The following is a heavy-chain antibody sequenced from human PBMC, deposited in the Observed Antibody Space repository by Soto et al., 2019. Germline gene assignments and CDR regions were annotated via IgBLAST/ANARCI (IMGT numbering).Heavy chain of an antibody. V-gene: IGHV1-69*12. D-gene: IGHD5-18*01. CDR3: ASGIQLWLRRINNGYAG. J-gene: IGHJ4*02. CDR1: GGTFSTYA. Sequence: QVQLVQSGAEVKKPESSVKVSCKAPGGTFSTYAISWVRQAPGQGLEWMGGIIPMFGTANYAHRFQDRVTITADESTNTVYRELSSLRSEDTAVYFCASGIQLWLRRINNGYAGWGQGTVVTVSS. CDR2: IIPMFGTA.